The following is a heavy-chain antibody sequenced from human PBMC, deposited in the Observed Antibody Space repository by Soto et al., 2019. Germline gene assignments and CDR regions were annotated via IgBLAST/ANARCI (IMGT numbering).Heavy chain of an antibody. Sequence: QVQLVESGGGLVKPGGSLRLSCAASGFTFRDYYMTWIRQAPGKGREWAAYISSSGSGIYYPDSVKGRFTISRDNAKNSLYLQMSSLRAEDTAVYFCARAYSDAFDIWGQGTMVTVSS. V-gene: IGHV3-11*01. CDR1: GFTFRDYY. D-gene: IGHD2-15*01. CDR2: ISSSGSGI. J-gene: IGHJ3*02. CDR3: ARAYSDAFDI.